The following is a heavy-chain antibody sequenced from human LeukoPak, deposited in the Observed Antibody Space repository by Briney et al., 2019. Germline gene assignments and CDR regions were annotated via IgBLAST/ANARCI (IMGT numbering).Heavy chain of an antibody. D-gene: IGHD1-1*01. Sequence: ASVKVSCKASGYTFTSYGISWARQAPGQGLEWMGWISAYNGDTNYAQKLQGRVTMTTDTSTSTAYMELRSLRSDDTAVYYCARVAGQYNWNDSFHYYYMDVWGKGTTVTVSS. J-gene: IGHJ6*03. CDR1: GYTFTSYG. V-gene: IGHV1-18*01. CDR3: ARVAGQYNWNDSFHYYYMDV. CDR2: ISAYNGDT.